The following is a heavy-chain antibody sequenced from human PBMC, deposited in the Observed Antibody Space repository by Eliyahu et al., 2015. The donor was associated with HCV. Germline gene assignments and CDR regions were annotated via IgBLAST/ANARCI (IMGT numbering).Heavy chain of an antibody. CDR1: GGXITSYY. V-gene: IGHV4-59*01. D-gene: IGHD6-19*01. J-gene: IGHJ5*02. Sequence: QVQLQESGPGLVKPSETLSLXCTVSGGXITSYYXSWIRQPPGKGLEWVGDIHYTGSTNCNPSLKSRVTISVDTSKNQLSLKLSSVTAADTAVYYCASGGGGIAVAGTGGWFDPWGQGTLVTVSS. CDR2: IHYTGST. CDR3: ASGGGGIAVAGTGGWFDP.